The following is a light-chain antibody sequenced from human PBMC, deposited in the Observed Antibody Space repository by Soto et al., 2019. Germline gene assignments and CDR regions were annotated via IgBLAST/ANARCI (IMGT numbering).Light chain of an antibody. J-gene: IGKJ1*01. CDR2: AAS. Sequence: DIQMTQSPSSLSASVGDRVTITCRASQGISNSLAWYQQRPGKVPKLLIYAASTLQSGVPSRFSGSGSGTEFTLTISSLQTEDVATYYWQKYNSAPWTFAQGTKVEIK. CDR3: QKYNSAPWT. CDR1: QGISNS. V-gene: IGKV1-27*01.